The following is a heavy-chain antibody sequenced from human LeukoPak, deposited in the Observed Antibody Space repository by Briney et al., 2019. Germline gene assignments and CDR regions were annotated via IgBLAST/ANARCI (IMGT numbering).Heavy chain of an antibody. CDR2: ISSSSSYI. D-gene: IGHD4-17*01. CDR1: GLTFSSYS. J-gene: IGHJ6*02. CDR3: ARSTATVTPVGDYYYYYYGMDV. V-gene: IGHV3-21*01. Sequence: SGGSLRLSCAASGLTFSSYSMNWVRQAPGKGLEWVSSISSSSSYIYYADSVKGRFTISRDNAKNSLYLQMNSLRAEDTAVYYCARSTATVTPVGDYYYYYYGMDVWGQGTTVTVSS.